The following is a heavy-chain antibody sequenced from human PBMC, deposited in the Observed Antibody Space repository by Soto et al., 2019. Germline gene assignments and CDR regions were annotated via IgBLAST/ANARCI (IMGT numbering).Heavy chain of an antibody. J-gene: IGHJ5*02. CDR2: ISGSGFKK. CDR1: GFIFENFG. V-gene: IGHV3-23*01. D-gene: IGHD1-26*01. Sequence: GGSLRLSCVASGFIFENFGMSWVRQAPGKGPEWISSISGSGFKKYYADSVKGRFTISRDNSKSTVYLELNNLSAEDTAVYHCAKNQGVELVPLATVDWFDPWGQGSVVTVSS. CDR3: AKNQGVELVPLATVDWFDP.